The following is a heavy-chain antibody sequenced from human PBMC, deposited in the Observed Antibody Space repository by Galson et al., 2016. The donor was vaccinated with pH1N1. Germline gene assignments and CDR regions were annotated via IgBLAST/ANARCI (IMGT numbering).Heavy chain of an antibody. CDR1: GGSITSYS. V-gene: IGHV4-59*01. CDR2: IYYSGST. J-gene: IGHJ6*02. D-gene: IGHD3-3*01. CDR3: ARSGPTLRLTGYKYYAIDV. Sequence: SETLSLTCTVSGGSITSYSWSWIRQSPGKGLEWIGSIYYSGSTNYNPSLKSRVTISVDTSKTQFSLKLSSLTTADTAMYYCARSGPTLRLTGYKYYAIDVWGPGTTAPVS.